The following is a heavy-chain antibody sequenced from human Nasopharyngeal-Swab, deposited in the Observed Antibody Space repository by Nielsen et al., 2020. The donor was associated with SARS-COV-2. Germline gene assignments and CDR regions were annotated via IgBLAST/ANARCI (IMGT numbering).Heavy chain of an antibody. J-gene: IGHJ4*02. V-gene: IGHV3-33*01. CDR1: GFTFSSYG. CDR3: ARDDYGDYGEPFDY. Sequence: GGSLRLSCAASGFTFSSYGMHWVRQAPGKGLEWVAVIWYDGSNKYYADSVKGRFTISRDNSKNTLYLQMNSLRAEDTAVYYCARDDYGDYGEPFDYWGQGTLATVSS. D-gene: IGHD4-17*01. CDR2: IWYDGSNK.